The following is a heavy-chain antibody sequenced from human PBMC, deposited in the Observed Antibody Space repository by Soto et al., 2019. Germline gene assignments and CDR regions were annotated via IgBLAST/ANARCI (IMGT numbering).Heavy chain of an antibody. Sequence: ETLYLTCTVPGGSISSSRYSCGWLRKPPVKGLECNGSIYYSGSTYNNPSLKSRVTIAVDTSKNQFPLKLSSVTAADTAVYYCARLYYDILTGYPNWFDPLGQGTLVT. D-gene: IGHD3-9*01. CDR2: IYYSGST. J-gene: IGHJ5*02. CDR1: GGSISSSRYS. V-gene: IGHV4-39*01. CDR3: ARLYYDILTGYPNWFDP.